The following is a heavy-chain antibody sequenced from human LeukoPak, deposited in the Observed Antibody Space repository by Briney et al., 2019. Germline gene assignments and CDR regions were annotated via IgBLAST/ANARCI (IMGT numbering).Heavy chain of an antibody. CDR2: IRSKAYGGTT. CDR3: TRDEEYSSGWAPFDY. V-gene: IGHV3-49*04. D-gene: IGHD6-19*01. CDR1: GFTFGDND. J-gene: IGHJ4*02. Sequence: GGSLRLSCTASGFTFGDNDMSWVRQAPGKGREWVGFIRSKAYGGTTEYAASVKGRFTISRDDSKSIAYLQMNSLKTEDTAVYYCTRDEEYSSGWAPFDYWGQGTLVTVSA.